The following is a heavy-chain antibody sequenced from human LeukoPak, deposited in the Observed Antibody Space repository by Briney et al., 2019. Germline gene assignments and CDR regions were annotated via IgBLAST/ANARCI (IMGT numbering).Heavy chain of an antibody. CDR2: IQWSGGST. J-gene: IGHJ4*02. CDR1: GFAFDEHG. Sequence: PGGSLRLSCTASGFAFDEHGMSWVRQVPRKGLEWVSCIQWSGGSTGYADPLRGRFTISRDTAKNSLYLQMDSLRAEDTALYYCARAPITSPFYFDYWGQGTLVTVSS. CDR3: ARAPITSPFYFDY. V-gene: IGHV3-20*04. D-gene: IGHD2-2*01.